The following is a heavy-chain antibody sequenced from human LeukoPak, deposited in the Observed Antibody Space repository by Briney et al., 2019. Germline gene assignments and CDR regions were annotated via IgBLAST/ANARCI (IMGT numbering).Heavy chain of an antibody. CDR2: IRSKAYGGTT. D-gene: IGHD1-26*01. CDR3: TREISRGWELHVDFDY. J-gene: IGHJ4*02. Sequence: GGSLRLSCTASGFTFGDYAMSWVRQAPGKGLEWVGFIRSKAYGGTTEYAASVKGRFTISRDDSKSIAYLQMNSLKTEDTAVYYCTREISRGWELHVDFDYWGQGTLVTVSS. CDR1: GFTFGDYA. V-gene: IGHV3-49*04.